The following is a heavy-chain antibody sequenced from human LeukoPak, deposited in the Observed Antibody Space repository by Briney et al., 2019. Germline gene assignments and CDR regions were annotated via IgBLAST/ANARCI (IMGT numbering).Heavy chain of an antibody. V-gene: IGHV3-48*03. CDR3: ARALAVAGTLDY. CDR1: GFTFSSYE. D-gene: IGHD6-19*01. Sequence: GGSLRLSCAASGFTFSSYEMNWVRQAPGKGLEWVSYISSSGSTIYYADSVKGRFTISRDNAKNSLYLQMNSLRAEDTAVYYCARALAVAGTLDYWGQGTLVTVSS. CDR2: ISSSGSTI. J-gene: IGHJ4*02.